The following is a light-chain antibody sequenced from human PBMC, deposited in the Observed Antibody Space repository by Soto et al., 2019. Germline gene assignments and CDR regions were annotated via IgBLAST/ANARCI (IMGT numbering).Light chain of an antibody. V-gene: IGLV2-8*01. CDR2: EVS. Sequence: QSALTQTPSASGSPGQSVTISCAGTSSDIGAYDYVSWYQQHPGRAPKLLIYEVSERPPGVPDRFSGSKSGNTASLTVSGLRAEDEAGYYCNSYAGSDNFVVFGTGTKVTVL. CDR3: NSYAGSDNFVV. CDR1: SSDIGAYDY. J-gene: IGLJ1*01.